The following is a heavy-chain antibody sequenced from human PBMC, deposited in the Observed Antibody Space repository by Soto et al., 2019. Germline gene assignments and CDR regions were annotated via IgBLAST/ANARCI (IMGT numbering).Heavy chain of an antibody. Sequence: QVQLVQSGAEVKKPGASVKVSCKASEYTFTSYDINWVRQAPGQGLEWVGWVNPNSGHTAYAQKFQGRVTMTSNTAITTAYMALSSVRSEHTAAYYCARGVGCSGGPCYRPEWVDPWGSGTRVTVSS. CDR3: ARGVGCSGGPCYRPEWVDP. J-gene: IGHJ5*02. CDR2: VNPNSGHT. D-gene: IGHD2-15*01. CDR1: EYTFTSYD. V-gene: IGHV1-8*01.